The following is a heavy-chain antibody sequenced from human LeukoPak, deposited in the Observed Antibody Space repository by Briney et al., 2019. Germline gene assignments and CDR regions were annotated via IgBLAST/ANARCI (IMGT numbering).Heavy chain of an antibody. V-gene: IGHV3-74*01. CDR3: AGSYYADYGTTYSLDY. J-gene: IGHJ4*02. CDR1: GFTFSSYW. CDR2: IKSDGITT. Sequence: GGSLRLSCAASGFTFSSYWMYWVRQAPGKGLMWVSHIKSDGITTNYADSVKGRFTISRDNAKKTVYLQMKSLRAEDTAIYYCAGSYYADYGTTYSLDYWGQGTLVTVSS. D-gene: IGHD4-17*01.